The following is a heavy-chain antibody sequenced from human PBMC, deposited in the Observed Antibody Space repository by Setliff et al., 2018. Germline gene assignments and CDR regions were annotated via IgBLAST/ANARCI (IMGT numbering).Heavy chain of an antibody. V-gene: IGHV4-39*01. CDR2: MYYGGTT. Sequence: PSETLSLTCIVPGGPITSNEYCWGWIRQSPEKGLEWIASMYYGGTTQYNPSFKSRVTISVDPSKNQFSLTLRSVTAADTAVYYCARHAITQSLVADYWGQGILVTVSS. D-gene: IGHD2-15*01. J-gene: IGHJ4*02. CDR1: GGPITSNEYC. CDR3: ARHAITQSLVADY.